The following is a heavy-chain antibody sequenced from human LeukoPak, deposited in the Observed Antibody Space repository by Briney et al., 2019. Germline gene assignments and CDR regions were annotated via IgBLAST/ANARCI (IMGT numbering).Heavy chain of an antibody. CDR2: VSGSGGST. CDR3: AKDLDIVATITGN. Sequence: PGGSLRLSCAASGFTFSSNAMSWVRQAPGKGLEWVSGVSGSGGSTYYADYVKGRFTISRDNSKNTLYLQMNSLRAEDTAVYYCAKDLDIVATITGNWGQGTLVTVSS. J-gene: IGHJ4*02. D-gene: IGHD5-12*01. CDR1: GFTFSSNA. V-gene: IGHV3-23*01.